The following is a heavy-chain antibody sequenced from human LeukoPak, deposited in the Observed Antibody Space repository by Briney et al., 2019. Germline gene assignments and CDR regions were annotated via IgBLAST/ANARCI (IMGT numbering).Heavy chain of an antibody. D-gene: IGHD2-2*01. CDR2: INHSGST. CDR1: GGPFSGYY. V-gene: IGHV4-34*01. J-gene: IGHJ3*02. CDR3: AREGAVVPAGDAFDI. Sequence: PSETPSLTCAVYGGPFSGYYWSWIRQPPGKGLEWIGEINHSGSTNYNPSLKSRVTISVDTSKNQFSLKLSSVTAADTAVYYCAREGAVVPAGDAFDIWGQGTMVTVSS.